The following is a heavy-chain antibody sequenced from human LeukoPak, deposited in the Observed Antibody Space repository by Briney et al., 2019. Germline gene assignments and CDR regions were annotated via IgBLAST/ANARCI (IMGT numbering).Heavy chain of an antibody. CDR1: GGSISSYY. J-gene: IGHJ5*02. V-gene: IGHV4-59*01. D-gene: IGHD3-10*01. Sequence: SETLSLTCTVSGGSISSYYWNWVRQPPGKGLEWIGNIYSSGSTDYNPSLKSRVTISLDTSKFQFSLRLNSVTAADTAVYYCARADPNASGYFYRFNWFDPWGQGTLVTISS. CDR3: ARADPNASGYFYRFNWFDP. CDR2: IYSSGST.